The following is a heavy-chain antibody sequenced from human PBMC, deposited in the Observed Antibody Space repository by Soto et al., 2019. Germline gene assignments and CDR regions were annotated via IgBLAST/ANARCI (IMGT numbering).Heavy chain of an antibody. CDR2: IYYSGST. CDR3: ARTMVGARAGYFDY. D-gene: IGHD1-26*01. CDR1: GCSVSSGSYY. Sequence: PXETLSLTCTVSGCSVSSGSYYWSWIRQPPGKGLEWIGYIYYSGSTNYNPSLKSRVTISVDTSKNQFSLKLSSVTAADTAVYYCARTMVGARAGYFDYWGRGTLVTVSS. V-gene: IGHV4-61*01. J-gene: IGHJ4*02.